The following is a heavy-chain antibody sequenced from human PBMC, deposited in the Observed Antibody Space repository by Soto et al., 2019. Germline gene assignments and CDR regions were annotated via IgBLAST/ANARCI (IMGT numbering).Heavy chain of an antibody. J-gene: IGHJ4*02. CDR3: ARDQCFGGGRSCYYFDF. V-gene: IGHV3-30*04. CDR1: GFTFITYA. D-gene: IGHD2-15*01. CDR2: ISNDGRGK. Sequence: QVQLVESGGGVVQPGRSLRLSCAASGFTFITYAIHWVRQAPGKGLEWVAVISNDGRGKYYADSVKGRFTISRDNSKNTLYLQMNSLRSDDTAVYYCARDQCFGGGRSCYYFDFWGQGTLVTVSS.